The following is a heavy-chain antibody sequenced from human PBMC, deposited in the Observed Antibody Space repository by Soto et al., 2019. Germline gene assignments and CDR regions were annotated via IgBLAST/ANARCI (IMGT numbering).Heavy chain of an antibody. CDR3: ARDRWGITVSSNSVAECFVP. CDR2: VSKGGTT. J-gene: IGHJ5*02. V-gene: IGHV4-59*01. D-gene: IGHD3-16*01. CDR1: GVSIDNFF. Sequence: QVQLQESGPGLLRPSETLSLTCTVSGVSIDNFFWSWIRQIPGKGLEGIGYVSKGGTTRCMSEGETTSWNPSRESLATLSPGWPKSQFSLMLTSVTAVDAAVYYCARDRWGITVSSNSVAECFVPWGQGPLVTVSS.